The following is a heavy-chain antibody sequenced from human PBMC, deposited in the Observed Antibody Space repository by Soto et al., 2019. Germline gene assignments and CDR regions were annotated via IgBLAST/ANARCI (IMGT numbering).Heavy chain of an antibody. CDR3: ARDSPDCSGGSCYSDYYYGMDV. CDR2: IIPIFGTA. Sequence: QVQLVQSGAEVKKPGSSVKVSCKASGGTFSSYAISWVRQAPGQGLEWMGGIIPIFGTANYAQKFQGRVMITADESTSTAYMELSSLRSEDTAVYYCARDSPDCSGGSCYSDYYYGMDVWGQGTTVTVSS. V-gene: IGHV1-69*01. CDR1: GGTFSSYA. J-gene: IGHJ6*02. D-gene: IGHD2-15*01.